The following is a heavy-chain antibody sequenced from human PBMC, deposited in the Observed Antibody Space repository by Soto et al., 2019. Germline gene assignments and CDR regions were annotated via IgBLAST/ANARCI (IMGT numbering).Heavy chain of an antibody. J-gene: IGHJ3*02. Sequence: QITLKESGPPLVKPTQTLTLTCTFSGFSLRISGVGVGWIRQPPGKALEWLALIYWDDDKRYSPSLKSRLTITKDTSKNQVVLTMTHMDPVDTATYYCAHSATVSDAFDIWGQGTMVTVSS. CDR2: IYWDDDK. CDR3: AHSATVSDAFDI. CDR1: GFSLRISGVG. D-gene: IGHD2-15*01. V-gene: IGHV2-5*02.